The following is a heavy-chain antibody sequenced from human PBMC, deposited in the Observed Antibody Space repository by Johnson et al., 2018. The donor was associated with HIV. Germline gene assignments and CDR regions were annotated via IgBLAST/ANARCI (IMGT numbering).Heavy chain of an antibody. J-gene: IGHJ3*01. V-gene: IGHV3-30*03. CDR3: ARSVHDYSDYLWGAIDF. D-gene: IGHD4-11*01. CDR2: ISYDGTKK. Sequence: QVQLVESGGGVVQPGGSLILSCAASGFTFSHYWMNWVRQAPGKGLEWVALISYDGTKKYSAGSVKGRFTISRDNSKNPLYLQMNNLRLGDTAVYYCARSVHDYSDYLWGAIDFWGQGTLVTVSS. CDR1: GFTFSHYW.